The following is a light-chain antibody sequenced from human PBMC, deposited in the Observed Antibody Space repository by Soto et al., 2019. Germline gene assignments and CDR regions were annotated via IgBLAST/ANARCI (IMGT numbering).Light chain of an antibody. CDR3: QQRSNWPPLT. CDR2: DAS. J-gene: IGKJ4*01. V-gene: IGKV3-11*01. CDR1: QSVSSY. Sequence: EIVLTQSPATLSLSPGERATLSCRASQSVSSYLAWYQQKPGQAPRLLIYDASNRATGIPARFSGSGSGTDFSPTIISLEPEDVAVYYCQQRSNWPPLTFGGGTKVEIK.